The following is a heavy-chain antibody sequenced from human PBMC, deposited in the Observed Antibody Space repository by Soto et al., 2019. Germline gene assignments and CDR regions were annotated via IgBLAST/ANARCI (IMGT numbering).Heavy chain of an antibody. Sequence: GGSLRLSCAASGFTFSSYVMHWVRQAPGKGLEWVAVIWYDGSNKYYADSVKGRFTISRDNSKNTLYLQMNSLRAEDTAVYYCARGNCDFWSGSDRSWFDPWGQGTMVTVSS. J-gene: IGHJ5*02. CDR1: GFTFSSYV. V-gene: IGHV3-33*01. D-gene: IGHD3-3*01. CDR2: IWYDGSNK. CDR3: ARGNCDFWSGSDRSWFDP.